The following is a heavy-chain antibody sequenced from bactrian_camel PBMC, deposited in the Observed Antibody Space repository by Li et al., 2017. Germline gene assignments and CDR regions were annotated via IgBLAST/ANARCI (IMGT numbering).Heavy chain of an antibody. Sequence: HVQLVESGGGSVPAGGSHRLSCTTSRDVFEANCMGWFRQVPGKAREGVAVIYTSGGWTYYSDSVKDRFTISQDNDKNTIYLQMNTLSPDDTGMYYCAAKDGLGCRPFRPQYISDFTNWGQGTQVTVS. D-gene: IGHD5*01. CDR1: RDVFEANC. CDR3: AAKDGLGCRPFRPQYISDFTN. J-gene: IGHJ4*01. V-gene: IGHV3S63*01. CDR2: IYTSGGWT.